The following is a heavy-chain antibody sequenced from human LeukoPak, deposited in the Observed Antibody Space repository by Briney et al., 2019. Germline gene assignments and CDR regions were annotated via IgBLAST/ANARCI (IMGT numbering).Heavy chain of an antibody. Sequence: ASVKVSCKASGYTFTSYGICWVRQAPGQGLEWMGWISAYNGNTNYAQKLQGRVTMTTDTSTSTAYMELRSLRSDDTAVYYCARGYDFWSGYSPFPYFDYWGQGTLVTVSS. CDR3: ARGYDFWSGYSPFPYFDY. J-gene: IGHJ4*02. CDR1: GYTFTSYG. D-gene: IGHD3-3*01. V-gene: IGHV1-18*01. CDR2: ISAYNGNT.